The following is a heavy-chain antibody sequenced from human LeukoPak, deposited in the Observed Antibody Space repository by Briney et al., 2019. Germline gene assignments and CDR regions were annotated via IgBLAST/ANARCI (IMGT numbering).Heavy chain of an antibody. J-gene: IGHJ3*02. V-gene: IGHV1-46*01. CDR1: GYTFTSQY. CDR2: INPSGGST. Sequence: ASVKVSCKASGYTFTSQYVHWVRQAPGRGLEWMGIINPSGGSTRYAQKFQGRVTMTRDTSTSTVYMELKRLRSEDTAVYYCASWFGENDALDIWGQGTMATVSS. D-gene: IGHD3-10*01. CDR3: ASWFGENDALDI.